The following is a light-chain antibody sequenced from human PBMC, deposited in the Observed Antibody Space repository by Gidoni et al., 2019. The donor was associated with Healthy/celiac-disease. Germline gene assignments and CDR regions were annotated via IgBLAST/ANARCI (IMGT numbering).Light chain of an antibody. Sequence: DIVMTQSPFSLPVTPGEPASISCRSSQSLLHSNGYNYLDWYLQKPGQSPQLLIYLGSNRASGVPDRFSGSGSGTDFTLKISTVEAEDVGVYYCMQALQTPYTFGQXTKLEIK. CDR2: LGS. V-gene: IGKV2-28*01. J-gene: IGKJ2*01. CDR1: QSLLHSNGYNY. CDR3: MQALQTPYT.